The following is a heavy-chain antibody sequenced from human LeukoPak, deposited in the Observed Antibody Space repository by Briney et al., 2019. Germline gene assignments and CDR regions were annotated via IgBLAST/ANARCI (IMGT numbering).Heavy chain of an antibody. Sequence: GGSLRLSCAASGFTFSSYSMNWVRQAPGKGLEWVSAISGSGGSTYYADSVKGRFTISRDNSKNTLYLQMNSLRAEDTAVYYCAKSHAVAAHLGYWGQGTLVTVSS. CDR3: AKSHAVAAHLGY. D-gene: IGHD6-6*01. J-gene: IGHJ4*02. CDR1: GFTFSSYS. CDR2: ISGSGGST. V-gene: IGHV3-23*01.